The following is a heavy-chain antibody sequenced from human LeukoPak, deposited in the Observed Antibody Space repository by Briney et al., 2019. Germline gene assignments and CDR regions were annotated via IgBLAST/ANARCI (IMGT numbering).Heavy chain of an antibody. CDR1: GYTFTGYY. V-gene: IGHV1-2*02. D-gene: IGHD6-13*01. Sequence: ASVKVSCKASGYTFTGYYMHWVRPAPGQGLEWMGCINPNSGGTNYAQKFQGRVTMTRDTSISTAYMELSRLRSDDTAVYYCARPNHAISIAADRTLDYWGQGTLVTVSS. J-gene: IGHJ4*02. CDR2: INPNSGGT. CDR3: ARPNHAISIAADRTLDY.